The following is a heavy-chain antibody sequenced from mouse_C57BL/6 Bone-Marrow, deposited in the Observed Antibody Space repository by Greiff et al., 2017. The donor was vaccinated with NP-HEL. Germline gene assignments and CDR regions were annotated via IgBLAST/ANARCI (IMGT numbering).Heavy chain of an antibody. V-gene: IGHV1-52*01. J-gene: IGHJ3*01. CDR1: GYTFTSYW. Sequence: QVQLQQPGAELVRPGSSVKLSCKASGYTFTSYWMHWVKQRPIQGLEWIGNIDPSDSETHYNQKFKDKATLTVDKSSSTAYMQLSSLTSEDSAVYDCARFPYYYGSSASYWGQGTLVTVSA. CDR3: ARFPYYYGSSASY. D-gene: IGHD1-1*01. CDR2: IDPSDSET.